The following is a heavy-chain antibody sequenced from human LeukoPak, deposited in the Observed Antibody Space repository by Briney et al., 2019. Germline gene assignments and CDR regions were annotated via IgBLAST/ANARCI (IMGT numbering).Heavy chain of an antibody. D-gene: IGHD3-3*01. Sequence: SETLSLTCTVSGGSISSSSYYWGWIRQPPGKGLEWIGSIYYSGSTYYNPSLKSRVTISVDTSKNQFSLKLSSVTAADTAVYYCARQRQNYYDFWSGYSNYYYYYMDVWGKGTTVTVSS. V-gene: IGHV4-39*01. CDR3: ARQRQNYYDFWSGYSNYYYYYMDV. J-gene: IGHJ6*03. CDR2: IYYSGST. CDR1: GGSISSSSYY.